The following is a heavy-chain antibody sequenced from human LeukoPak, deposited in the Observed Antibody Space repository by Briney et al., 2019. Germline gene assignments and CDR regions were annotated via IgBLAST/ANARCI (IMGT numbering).Heavy chain of an antibody. CDR2: INPNSGGT. CDR1: GYTFTGYY. CDR3: ARDEDIVVVPAAMGGWFDP. J-gene: IGHJ5*02. D-gene: IGHD2-2*01. Sequence: ASVRLSSMASGYTFTGYYMHWVRQAPGQGLEWMGWINPNSGGTNYAQKFQGRVTMSWDTSISTAYMELSMLRSDDTAVDYSARDEDIVVVPAAMGGWFDPWGQGNLLRVSS. V-gene: IGHV1-2*02.